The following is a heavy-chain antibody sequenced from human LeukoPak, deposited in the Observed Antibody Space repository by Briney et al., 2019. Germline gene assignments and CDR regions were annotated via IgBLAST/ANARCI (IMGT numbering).Heavy chain of an antibody. D-gene: IGHD4-17*01. J-gene: IGHJ4*02. CDR2: ISSSSSYI. CDR3: ARDLMTTVTTVDY. CDR1: GSTFCSYS. V-gene: IGHV3-21*01. Sequence: GGSLRLSCAASGSTFCSYSMNWVRQAPGKGLEWVSSISSSSSYIYYADSVKGRFTISRDNAKNSLYLQMNSLRAEDTAVYYCARDLMTTVTTVDYWGQGTLVTVSS.